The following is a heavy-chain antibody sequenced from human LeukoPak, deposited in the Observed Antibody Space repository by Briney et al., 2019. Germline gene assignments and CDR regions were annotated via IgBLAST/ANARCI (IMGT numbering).Heavy chain of an antibody. CDR3: ARVPTYYDLFRFDP. CDR2: IIPIFGTA. Sequence: VASVKVSCKASGGTFSSYAISWVRQAPGQGLEWMGGIIPIFGTANYAQKFQGRVTITADESTSTAYMELSSLRSEDTAVYYCARVPTYYDLFRFDPWGQGTLVTVSS. V-gene: IGHV1-69*01. CDR1: GGTFSSYA. D-gene: IGHD3-9*01. J-gene: IGHJ5*02.